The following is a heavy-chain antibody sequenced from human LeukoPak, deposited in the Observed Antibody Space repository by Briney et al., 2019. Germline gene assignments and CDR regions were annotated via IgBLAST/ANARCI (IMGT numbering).Heavy chain of an antibody. CDR1: GGSVSSGSYY. CDR2: IYYSGST. CDR3: ARGWLRLGELSFYYYYGMDV. V-gene: IGHV4-61*01. J-gene: IGHJ6*02. D-gene: IGHD3-16*02. Sequence: SGTLSLTCTVSGGSVSSGSYYWSWIRQPPGKGLEWIGYIYYSGSTNYNPSLKSRVTISVDTSKNQFSLKLSSVTAADTAVYYCARGWLRLGELSFYYYYGMDVWGQGTTVTVSS.